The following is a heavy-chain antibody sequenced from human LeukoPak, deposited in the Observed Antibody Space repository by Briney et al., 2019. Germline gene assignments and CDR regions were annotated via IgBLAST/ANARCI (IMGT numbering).Heavy chain of an antibody. D-gene: IGHD6-13*01. Sequence: GGSLRLSCAASGFTFSSYWMSWVRQAPGKGLEWVANIKQDGSEKYYVDSVKGRFTISRDNAKNSLYLQMNSLRAEDTAVYYCAREAAGAGRYYMDVWGKGTTVTVSS. V-gene: IGHV3-7*01. J-gene: IGHJ6*03. CDR2: IKQDGSEK. CDR3: AREAAGAGRYYMDV. CDR1: GFTFSSYW.